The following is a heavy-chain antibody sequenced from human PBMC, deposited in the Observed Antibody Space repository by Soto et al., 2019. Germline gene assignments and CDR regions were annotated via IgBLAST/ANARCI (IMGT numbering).Heavy chain of an antibody. Sequence: QVQLVESGGGVVQPGRSLRLSCAASGFTFSSYAMHWVRRAPGKGLEWMAVMSYDGSNKYYADSVKGRFTISRDNSKNTLYLQMNSLRPEGTALYYCERDGGAYWGQGTLVIVSS. D-gene: IGHD3-16*01. CDR1: GFTFSSYA. CDR3: ERDGGAY. V-gene: IGHV3-30-3*01. CDR2: MSYDGSNK. J-gene: IGHJ4*02.